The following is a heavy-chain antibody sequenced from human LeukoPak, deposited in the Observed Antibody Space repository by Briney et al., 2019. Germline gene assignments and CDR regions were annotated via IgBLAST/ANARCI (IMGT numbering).Heavy chain of an antibody. CDR3: ARASYGSASP. CDR1: GFTFSSYA. D-gene: IGHD3-10*01. Sequence: GGSLRLSCAASGFTFSSYAMHWVSQAPGKGLEWVAVISYDGSNKYYADSVKGRFTISRDNSKNTLYLQMNSLRAEDTAVYYCARASYGSASPWGQGTLVTVSS. J-gene: IGHJ5*02. V-gene: IGHV3-30-3*01. CDR2: ISYDGSNK.